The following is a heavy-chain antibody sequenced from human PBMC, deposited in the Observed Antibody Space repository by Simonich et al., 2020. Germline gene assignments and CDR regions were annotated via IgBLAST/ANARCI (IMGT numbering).Heavy chain of an antibody. V-gene: IGHV3-21*01. CDR2: NSSSSSSI. Sequence: EVQLVESGGGLVKPGGSLRLSCAASGFTFSSYSMNWVRQAPGKGVEWVSSNSSSSSSIYYADSVKGRFTISRDNAKNSLYLQMNSLRAEDTAVYYCARDSSEAYSSSFDYWGQGTLVTVSS. CDR3: ARDSSEAYSSSFDY. J-gene: IGHJ4*02. CDR1: GFTFSSYS. D-gene: IGHD6-6*01.